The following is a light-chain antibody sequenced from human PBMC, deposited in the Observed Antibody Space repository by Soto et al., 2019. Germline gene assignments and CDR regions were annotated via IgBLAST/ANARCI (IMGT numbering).Light chain of an antibody. CDR2: GTS. CDR3: QQYGSSPWT. Sequence: ETVLTQSPGTLSLSPGERATLSCRASQSVTNSYLAWFQQKPGQAPRLLIYGTSFRATGIPDRFSGSGSGTDFTLTISRLEPEDFAVYYCQQYGSSPWTFGQGTKVEIK. V-gene: IGKV3-20*01. J-gene: IGKJ1*01. CDR1: QSVTNSY.